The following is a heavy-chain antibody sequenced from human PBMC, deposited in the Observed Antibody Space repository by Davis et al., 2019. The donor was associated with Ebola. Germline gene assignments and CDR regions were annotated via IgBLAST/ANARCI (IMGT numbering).Heavy chain of an antibody. CDR2: INQNGLT. D-gene: IGHD2-15*01. V-gene: IGHV4-34*01. CDR3: ARETRYCSGDRCTHLYGMGV. CDR1: GGSISGYY. Sequence: MPSETLSLTCEVYGGSISGYYWNWICQTPGKGLEWLGDINQNGLTNYNSSLKSRVTITVDPSKNQFSLRLTSVTAADTAVYHCARETRYCSGDRCTHLYGMGVWGQGTTVTVSS. J-gene: IGHJ6*02.